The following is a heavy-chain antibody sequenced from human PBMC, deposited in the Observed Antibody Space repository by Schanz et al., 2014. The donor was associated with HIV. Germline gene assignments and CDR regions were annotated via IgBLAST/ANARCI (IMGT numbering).Heavy chain of an antibody. CDR3: ARETSGFSTSWPPRYHYYGMDV. Sequence: VQLVESGGGLVQPGRSLRLSCAVSGFTFSGYGMHWVRQAPGKGLEWVAVIWYDGKNRDYADSVKGRFTISRDNSKNTLYLEMNSLRPEDTAVYYCARETSGFSTSWPPRYHYYGMDVWGQGTTVTVSS. V-gene: IGHV3-33*01. D-gene: IGHD6-13*01. J-gene: IGHJ6*02. CDR2: IWYDGKNR. CDR1: GFTFSGYG.